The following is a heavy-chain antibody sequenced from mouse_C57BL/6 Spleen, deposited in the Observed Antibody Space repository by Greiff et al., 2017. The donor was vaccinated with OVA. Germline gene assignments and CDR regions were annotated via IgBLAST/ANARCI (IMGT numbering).Heavy chain of an antibody. D-gene: IGHD2-3*01. CDR1: GYTFTSYD. J-gene: IGHJ2*01. CDR3: ARYPDGYYVD. Sequence: QVHVKQSGPELVKPGASVKLSCKASGYTFTSYDINWVKQRPGQGLEWIGWIYPRDGSTKYNEKFKGKATLTVDTSSSTAYMELHSLTSEDSAVYFCARYPDGYYVDWGQGTTLTVSS. CDR2: IYPRDGST. V-gene: IGHV1-85*01.